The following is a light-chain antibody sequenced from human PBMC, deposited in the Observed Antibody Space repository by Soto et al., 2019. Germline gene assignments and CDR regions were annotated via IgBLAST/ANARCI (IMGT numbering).Light chain of an antibody. CDR2: GAS. J-gene: IGKJ1*01. V-gene: IGKV3-20*01. CDR1: QSVRSSF. CDR3: QQYHSSPST. Sequence: ESVLTQSPGTLSLSPGERATLSCRASQSVRSSFLAWYQLKPGQAPRLLIYGASSRATGIPDRFSGSGSGTDFTLTISRLEPEDFAVYYCQQYHSSPSTFGQGTKVEIK.